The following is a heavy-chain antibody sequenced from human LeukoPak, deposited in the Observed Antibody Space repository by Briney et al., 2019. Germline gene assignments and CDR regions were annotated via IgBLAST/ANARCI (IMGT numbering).Heavy chain of an antibody. CDR3: ARKISGSYYDYMDY. J-gene: IGHJ4*02. CDR1: GFTFSTYE. Sequence: PGGSLRLSCAASGFTFSTYELNWVRQAPGKGLEWVSYISSSGSTIYYADSVKGRFTISRDNAKNSLYLQMNSLRAEDTAVYYCARKISGSYYDYMDYWGKGTLVTVSS. CDR2: ISSSGSTI. V-gene: IGHV3-48*03. D-gene: IGHD1-26*01.